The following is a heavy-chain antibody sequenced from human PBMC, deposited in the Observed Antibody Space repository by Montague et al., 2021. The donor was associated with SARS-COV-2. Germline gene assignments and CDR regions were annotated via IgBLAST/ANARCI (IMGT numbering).Heavy chain of an antibody. J-gene: IGHJ6*03. CDR1: GGSFSDYY. V-gene: IGHV4-34*01. Sequence: SETLSLTCAVYGGSFSDYYWSWVRRPPGKGLEWIGDINHRGNTNVRPKLRGGVTISVDTSKNQFSLKLTSVTAADSAVYYCARGQSGSYSGGWVPVALFDFYHYMDIWGRGTTVAVSS. CDR2: INHRGNT. CDR3: ARGQSGSYSGGWVPVALFDFYHYMDI. D-gene: IGHD6-25*01.